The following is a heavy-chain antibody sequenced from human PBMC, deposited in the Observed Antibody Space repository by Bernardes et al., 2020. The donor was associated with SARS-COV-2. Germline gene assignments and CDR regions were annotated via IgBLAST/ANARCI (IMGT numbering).Heavy chain of an antibody. Sequence: SETLSLTCAVYGGSFSGYFLSWIRQPPGKGLEWIGEITHSGSTYYNTSLKSRVTISVDTSKKQFSLNLSSVTAADTAVYYCARVGRFLEWSPKSYYFDYWGQGTLGTVS. CDR1: GGSFSGYF. V-gene: IGHV4-34*01. D-gene: IGHD3-3*01. J-gene: IGHJ4*02. CDR2: ITHSGST. CDR3: ARVGRFLEWSPKSYYFDY.